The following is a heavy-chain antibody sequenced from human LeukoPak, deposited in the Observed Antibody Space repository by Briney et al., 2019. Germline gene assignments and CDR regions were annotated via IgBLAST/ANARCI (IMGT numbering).Heavy chain of an antibody. CDR3: ARAVVGATMGGYYYYYMDV. V-gene: IGHV4-34*01. CDR2: INHSGST. J-gene: IGHJ6*03. Sequence: PSETLSLTCAVYGGSFSGYYWSWIRQPPGKGLEWMGEINHSGSTNYNPSLKSRVTISVDTSKNQFSLKLSSVTAADTAVYYCARAVVGATMGGYYYYYMDVWGKGTTVTVSS. CDR1: GGSFSGYY. D-gene: IGHD1-26*01.